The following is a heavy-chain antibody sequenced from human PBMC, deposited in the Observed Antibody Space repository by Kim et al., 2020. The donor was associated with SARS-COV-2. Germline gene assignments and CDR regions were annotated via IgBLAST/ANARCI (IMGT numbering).Heavy chain of an antibody. CDR3: GGDPFIAMVVVAQGYYYGMDV. CDR1: GGSISSSSYY. J-gene: IGHJ6*02. Sequence: SETLSLTCTVSGGSISSSSYYWGWIRQRPGKGLEWIGSIYYSGSTYYNPSLKSRVTISVDTSKNQFSLKLSPVTAADTAVYYCGGDPFIAMVVVAQGYYYGMDVWGQGTTVTVSS. V-gene: IGHV4-39*01. D-gene: IGHD3-22*01. CDR2: IYYSGST.